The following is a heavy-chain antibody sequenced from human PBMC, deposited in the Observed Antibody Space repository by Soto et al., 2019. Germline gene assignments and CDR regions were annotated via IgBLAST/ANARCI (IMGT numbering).Heavy chain of an antibody. V-gene: IGHV3-30*18. CDR2: ISYDGSNK. D-gene: IGHD5-12*01. Sequence: GGSLRLSCAASGFTFSSYGMHWVRQAPGKGLEWVAVISYDGSNKYYADSVKGRFTISRDNSKNTLYLQMNSLRAEDTAVYYCAKKTLYDGYNYYVFVYYWGQGTLVTVSS. J-gene: IGHJ4*02. CDR3: AKKTLYDGYNYYVFVYY. CDR1: GFTFSSYG.